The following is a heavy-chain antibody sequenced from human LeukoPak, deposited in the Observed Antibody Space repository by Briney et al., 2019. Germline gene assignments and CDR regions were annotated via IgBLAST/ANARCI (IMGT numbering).Heavy chain of an antibody. CDR1: GYTFSTFD. D-gene: IGHD3-3*01. V-gene: IGHV1-8*02. J-gene: IGHJ5*02. CDR3: ARGAGRRTSIFGEGVTYLDP. Sequence: GASVKVSCKASGYTFSTFDIDWVRQASGQGLEWMGWMDPQSGKTRFAQRFQGRVLMTSDNSISTAYMELSSLRSEDTAVYYCARGAGRRTSIFGEGVTYLDPWGQGTLVIVSS. CDR2: MDPQSGKT.